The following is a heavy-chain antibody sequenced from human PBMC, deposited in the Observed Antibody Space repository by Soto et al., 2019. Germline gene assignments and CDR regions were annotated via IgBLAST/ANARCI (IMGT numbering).Heavy chain of an antibody. V-gene: IGHV3-30*18. CDR2: ISYDGSNK. J-gene: IGHJ4*02. Sequence: GGSLRLSCAASGFTFSSYGMHWVRQAPGKGLEWVAVISYDGSNKYYADSVKGRFTISRDNSKNTLYLQMNSLRAEDTAVYYCAKDRYSLWGQGTLVTVS. CDR1: GFTFSSYG. CDR3: AKDRYSL. D-gene: IGHD6-13*01.